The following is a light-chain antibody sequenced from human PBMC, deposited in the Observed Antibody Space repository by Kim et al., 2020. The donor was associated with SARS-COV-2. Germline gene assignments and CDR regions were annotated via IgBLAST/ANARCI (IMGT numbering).Light chain of an antibody. Sequence: LGAPVKLTCTQSSGHSSDAIAWHQQQPEKGPRYLMKLNSDGSHRKGDGIPDRFSGSSSGAERYLTISSLQSEDEADYYWQTWGTVVFGGGTQLTVL. V-gene: IGLV4-69*01. CDR2: LNSDGSH. J-gene: IGLJ2*01. CDR1: SGHSSDA. CDR3: QTWGTVV.